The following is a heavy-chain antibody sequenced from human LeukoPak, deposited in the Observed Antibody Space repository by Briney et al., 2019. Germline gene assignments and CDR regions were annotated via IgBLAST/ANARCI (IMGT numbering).Heavy chain of an antibody. CDR3: AKDLVSQRGVGSSEKVDY. CDR1: GFTCNYYA. D-gene: IGHD3-10*01. J-gene: IGHJ4*02. CDR2: ILGSGDTT. V-gene: IGHV3-23*01. Sequence: PGGSLRLSCAASGFTCNYYAMNWVRQAPGKVLEWVSAILGSGDTTSYADSVKGRFTISRDNSKNTLYLQMNSLRAEDTAVYYCAKDLVSQRGVGSSEKVDYWGQGTLVTVSS.